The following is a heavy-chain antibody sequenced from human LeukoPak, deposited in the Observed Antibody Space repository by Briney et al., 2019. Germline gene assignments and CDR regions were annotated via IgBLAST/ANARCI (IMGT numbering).Heavy chain of an antibody. CDR3: ARGSIAAAFRFDY. V-gene: IGHV3-53*01. CDR1: GFTVSSNY. J-gene: IGHJ4*02. D-gene: IGHD6-13*01. Sequence: GGSLRLSCAASGFTVSSNYMNWVRQAPGKGLEWVSVIHSGGNTYYADSVKGRFTISRDSSKNTLYLQMNSLRVEDTAVYYCARGSIAAAFRFDYWGQGTLVTVSS. CDR2: IHSGGNT.